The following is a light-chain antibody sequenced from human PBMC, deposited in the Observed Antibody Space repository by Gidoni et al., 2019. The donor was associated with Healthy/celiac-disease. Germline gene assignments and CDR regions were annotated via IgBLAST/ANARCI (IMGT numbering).Light chain of an antibody. CDR3: QQYGSSPFT. Sequence: EILLTQSPGTLSLSPGERATPSCRASQSVSSSYLAWYQQKPGQAPRLLIYGASSRATGIPDRFSGSGSGTDFTLTISRLEPEDFAVYYCQQYGSSPFTFGPGTKVDIK. CDR1: QSVSSSY. J-gene: IGKJ3*01. CDR2: GAS. V-gene: IGKV3-20*01.